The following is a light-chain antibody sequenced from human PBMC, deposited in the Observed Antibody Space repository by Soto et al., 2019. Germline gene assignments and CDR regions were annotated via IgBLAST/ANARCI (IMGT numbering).Light chain of an antibody. CDR3: QQYNAWRT. V-gene: IGKV3-15*01. J-gene: IGKJ1*01. CDR2: DAS. Sequence: EIVMTQSPATLSVSPGDRATLSCWASQSIRSALAWYQQKPGQVPRLLIYDASTRASGVPARFSGSGSGTEFTLPISSLQSEDFAVYYCQQYNAWRTFGQGTKVAIK. CDR1: QSIRSA.